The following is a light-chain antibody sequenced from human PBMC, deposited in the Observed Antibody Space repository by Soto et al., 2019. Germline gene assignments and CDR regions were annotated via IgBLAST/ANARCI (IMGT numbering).Light chain of an antibody. CDR3: TSYAGSNIWV. V-gene: IGLV2-8*01. CDR1: ISDVGAYKY. CDR2: EVS. Sequence: QSALTQPPSASGSPGQSVTISCTGTISDVGAYKYVSWYQQYPGKAPKLMIYEVSKRPSGVPDRFSGSKSGNTASLTVSGLQAEDEADYYCTSYAGSNIWVFGGGTKVTVL. J-gene: IGLJ3*02.